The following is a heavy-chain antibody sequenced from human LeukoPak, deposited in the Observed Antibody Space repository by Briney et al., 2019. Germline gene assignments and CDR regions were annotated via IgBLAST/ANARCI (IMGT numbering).Heavy chain of an antibody. Sequence: SETLSLTCTVSGGSISSGDYYWSWIRQPPGKGLEWIVYIYYSGSTYYNPSLKSRVTISVDTSKNQFSLKLSSVTAADTVVYYCARVADYGDYSFDYWGQGTLVTVSS. CDR1: GGSISSGDYY. CDR2: IYYSGST. J-gene: IGHJ4*02. CDR3: ARVADYGDYSFDY. D-gene: IGHD4-17*01. V-gene: IGHV4-30-4*01.